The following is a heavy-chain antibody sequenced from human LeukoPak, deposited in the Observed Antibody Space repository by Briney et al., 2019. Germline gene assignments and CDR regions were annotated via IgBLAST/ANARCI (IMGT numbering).Heavy chain of an antibody. CDR2: IKQDGSEK. V-gene: IGHV3-7*01. CDR3: WVRYSPDAFDI. CDR1: GFTFSSYS. D-gene: IGHD3-9*01. Sequence: GGSLRLSCAASGFTFSSYSMNWVRQAPGKGLEWVANIKQDGSEKYYVDSVKGRFTISRDNAKNSLYLQMNSLRAEDTAVYYCWVRYSPDAFDIWGQGTMVTVSS. J-gene: IGHJ3*02.